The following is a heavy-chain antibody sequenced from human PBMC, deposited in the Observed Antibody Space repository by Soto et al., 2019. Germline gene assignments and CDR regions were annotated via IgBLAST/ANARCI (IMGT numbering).Heavy chain of an antibody. Sequence: LETLSLTCSVSGGSISGYFWSWIRQPPGKGPEWIGYIHYSGSTNYNPSLKSRLTISVDTSKNQFSLKLTSVTAADTAVYYCARTLNSGDLDCWGQGILVTVS. D-gene: IGHD1-26*01. V-gene: IGHV4-59*08. CDR3: ARTLNSGDLDC. CDR1: GGSISGYF. J-gene: IGHJ4*02. CDR2: IHYSGST.